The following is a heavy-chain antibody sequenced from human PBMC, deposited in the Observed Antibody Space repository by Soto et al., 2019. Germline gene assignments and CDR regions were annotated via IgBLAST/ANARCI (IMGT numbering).Heavy chain of an antibody. CDR3: ARDPPEMATSGLFDD. CDR2: INPSGGST. CDR1: GYPFTSYY. V-gene: IGHV1-46*01. J-gene: IGHJ4*02. Sequence: ASVKVACKASGYPFTSYYRHWVRQAPGQGLEWMGIINPSGGSTSYAQKFQGRVTMTRDTSTSTVYMELSSLRSEDTAVYYCARDPPEMATSGLFDDWGQGTLVTVSS. D-gene: IGHD5-12*01.